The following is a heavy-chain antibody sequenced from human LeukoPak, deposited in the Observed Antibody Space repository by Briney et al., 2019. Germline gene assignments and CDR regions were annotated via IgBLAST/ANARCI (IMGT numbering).Heavy chain of an antibody. J-gene: IGHJ4*02. Sequence: KESGPTLVKPTQTLTLTCTFSGFSLSTSGVGVGWIRQPPGKALEWLAIIYWHDDKRYDPSLESRLTITKDTSKNQVVLTMTNVDPVDTATYYCAHRISFWTGYHFDYWGQGTLVTVSS. CDR1: GFSLSTSGVG. V-gene: IGHV2-5*05. D-gene: IGHD3/OR15-3a*01. CDR2: IYWHDDK. CDR3: AHRISFWTGYHFDY.